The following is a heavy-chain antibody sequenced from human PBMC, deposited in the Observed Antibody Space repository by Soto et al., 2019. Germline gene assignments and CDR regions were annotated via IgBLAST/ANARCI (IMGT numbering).Heavy chain of an antibody. J-gene: IGHJ4*02. CDR2: ISSGSSDT. Sequence: PWGSLRLSCEASGFTFIRVSINWVRQFPLKGLEWVASISSGSSDTWYADSVKGRFIISRDNAQNSLFLQMNTLRPEDTAMYYCARVAYWGPGTQVTVSS. CDR3: ARVAY. V-gene: IGHV3-21*01. CDR1: GFTFIRVS.